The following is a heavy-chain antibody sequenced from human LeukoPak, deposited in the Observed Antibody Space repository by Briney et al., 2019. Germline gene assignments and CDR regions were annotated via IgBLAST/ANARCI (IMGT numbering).Heavy chain of an antibody. Sequence: GASVKVSCKASGYTFTSYAMHWVRQAPGQRLEWMGWINAGNGDTKYSQKFQGRVTITRDTSASTVYMELSSLRSEDTAVYYCARDSALYYDFWSGYYPLDYWGQGTLVTVSS. J-gene: IGHJ4*02. CDR1: GYTFTSYA. CDR3: ARDSALYYDFWSGYYPLDY. CDR2: INAGNGDT. V-gene: IGHV1-3*01. D-gene: IGHD3-3*01.